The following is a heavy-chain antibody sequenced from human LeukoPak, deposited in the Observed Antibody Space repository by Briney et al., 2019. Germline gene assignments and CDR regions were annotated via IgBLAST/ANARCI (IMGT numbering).Heavy chain of an antibody. CDR2: ISGSGGST. CDR1: GFTFSSYA. CDR3: AKDPDNWGSWGYFDY. D-gene: IGHD7-27*01. J-gene: IGHJ4*02. Sequence: SGGSLRLSCAASGFTFSSYAMSWVRQAPGKGLEWVSAISGSGGSTYYADSVKGRFTISRDNSKNTLYLQMNSLRAEDTAVYYCAKDPDNWGSWGYFDYWGQGTLVTVSS. V-gene: IGHV3-23*01.